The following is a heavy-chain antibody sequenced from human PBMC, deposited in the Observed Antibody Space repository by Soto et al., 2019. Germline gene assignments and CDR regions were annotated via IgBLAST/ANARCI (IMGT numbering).Heavy chain of an antibody. Sequence: GGSLRLSCAASGFTFSSYAMNWVRQAPGKGLEWVSVISGSGGSTYYADSVKGRFTISRDNSKNTLYLQMNSLRAEDTAVYYCASRTSGWYFDYWGQGTLVTVSS. D-gene: IGHD6-19*01. J-gene: IGHJ4*02. CDR2: ISGSGGST. CDR1: GFTFSSYA. V-gene: IGHV3-23*01. CDR3: ASRTSGWYFDY.